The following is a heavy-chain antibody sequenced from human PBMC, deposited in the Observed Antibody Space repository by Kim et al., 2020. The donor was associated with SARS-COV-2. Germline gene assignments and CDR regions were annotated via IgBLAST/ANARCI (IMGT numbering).Heavy chain of an antibody. CDR2: IYHSGST. CDR3: ASFFYYDSSGYNFDY. V-gene: IGHV4-4*02. Sequence: SETLSLTCPVSGGSISSSNWWSWVRQPPGKGLEWIGEIYHSGSTNYNPSLKSRVTISVDKSKNQFSLKLSSVTAADTAVYYCASFFYYDSSGYNFDYWGQGTLVTVSS. CDR1: GGSISSSNW. J-gene: IGHJ4*02. D-gene: IGHD3-22*01.